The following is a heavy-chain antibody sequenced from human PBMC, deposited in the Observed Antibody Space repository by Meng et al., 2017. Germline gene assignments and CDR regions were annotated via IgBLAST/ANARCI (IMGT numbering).Heavy chain of an antibody. CDR1: GFTFSSYA. V-gene: IGHV3-30*04. CDR3: ARVGSSGNRFDP. J-gene: IGHJ5*02. Sequence: VQLGESGGGVVQPGRSLRLSCAAPGFTFSSYAMNWVRQAPGKGLEWVAVISYDGSNKYYADSVKGRFTISRDNSKNTLYLQMNSLRAEDTAVYYCARVGSSGNRFDPWGQGTLVTVSS. CDR2: ISYDGSNK. D-gene: IGHD6-19*01.